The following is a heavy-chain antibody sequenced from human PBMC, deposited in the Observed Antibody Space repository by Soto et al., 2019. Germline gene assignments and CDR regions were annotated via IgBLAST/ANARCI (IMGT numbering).Heavy chain of an antibody. CDR2: IYTSGST. CDR1: GGSISSYY. V-gene: IGHV4-4*07. D-gene: IGHD3-3*01. Sequence: PSETLSLTCTVSGGSISSYYWSWIRQPAGKGLEWIGRIYTSGSTNYIPSLKSRVTMSVDTSKNQFSLKLSSVTAADTAVYYCARDLAPVLGFGVVTHPWFDPWGQGTLVTVSS. J-gene: IGHJ5*02. CDR3: ARDLAPVLGFGVVTHPWFDP.